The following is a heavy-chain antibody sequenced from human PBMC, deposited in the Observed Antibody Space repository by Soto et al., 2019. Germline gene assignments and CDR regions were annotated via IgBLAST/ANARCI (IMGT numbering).Heavy chain of an antibody. Sequence: GGSLRLSCAAFGFTFSSYAMHWVRQAPGKGLEWVAVISYDGSNKYYADSVKGRFTISRDNSKNTLYLQMNSLRAEDTAVYYCARVLAAAGTGYYGMDVWGQGTTVTVSS. CDR1: GFTFSSYA. D-gene: IGHD6-13*01. CDR3: ARVLAAAGTGYYGMDV. CDR2: ISYDGSNK. J-gene: IGHJ6*02. V-gene: IGHV3-30-3*01.